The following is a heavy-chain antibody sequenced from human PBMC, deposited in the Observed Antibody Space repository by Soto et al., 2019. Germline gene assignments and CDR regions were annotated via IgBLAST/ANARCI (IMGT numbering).Heavy chain of an antibody. CDR3: AKAGSESGSRLNY. CDR2: ISGSGGST. D-gene: IGHD3-10*01. J-gene: IGHJ4*02. CDR1: GFIFSNYA. Sequence: GGSLRLSCAASGFIFSNYAMSWVRQAPGKGLEWVSVISGSGGSTYYADSVKGRFSISRDNSKNTMYLQMNSLRAEDTAVYYCAKAGSESGSRLNYWGQGTLVTVSS. V-gene: IGHV3-23*01.